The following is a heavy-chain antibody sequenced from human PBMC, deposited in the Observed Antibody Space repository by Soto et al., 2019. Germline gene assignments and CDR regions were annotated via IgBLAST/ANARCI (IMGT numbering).Heavy chain of an antibody. D-gene: IGHD5-12*01. CDR2: IYPGDSDT. CDR3: AFVCYDSWVDAFDI. V-gene: IGHV5-51*01. J-gene: IGHJ3*02. CDR1: GYSFTSYW. Sequence: PGESLKISCKGSGYSFTSYWIGWVRQMPGKGLEWMGIIYPGDSDTRYSPYFQGQVTISADESISTAYLQWSSLNASDTAMYYCAFVCYDSWVDAFDIWGQGTMVTVSS.